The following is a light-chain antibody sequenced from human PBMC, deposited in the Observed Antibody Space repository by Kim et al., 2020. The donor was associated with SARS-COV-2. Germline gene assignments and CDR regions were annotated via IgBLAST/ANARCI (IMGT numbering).Light chain of an antibody. V-gene: IGKV3-20*01. CDR2: GAS. CDR1: QSVSGNS. CDR3: QQYGRSPPT. J-gene: IGKJ1*01. Sequence: SPRERVTLSCRASQSVSGNSLAWYQQKTGQAPRLLIYGASSRATGIPDRFSGSGSGTDFTLTISRLEPEDFAVYCCQQYGRSPPTFGQGTKVDIK.